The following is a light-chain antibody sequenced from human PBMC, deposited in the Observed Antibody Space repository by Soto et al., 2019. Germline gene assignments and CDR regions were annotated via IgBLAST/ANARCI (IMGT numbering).Light chain of an antibody. V-gene: IGLV2-14*03. J-gene: IGLJ2*01. CDR2: DVS. CDR1: SSDVGGYNY. CDR3: SSYATSTTVL. Sequence: QSALTQPASVSGSPGQSITISCTGTSSDVGGYNYVSWYQQHPGRAPQLMIYDVSNRPSGVSIRFSGSRSGNTASLTISGLQAEDEADYYCSSYATSTTVLFGGGTKLTVL.